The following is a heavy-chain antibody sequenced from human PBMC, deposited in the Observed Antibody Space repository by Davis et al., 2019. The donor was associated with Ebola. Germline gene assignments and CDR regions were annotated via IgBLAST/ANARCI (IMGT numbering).Heavy chain of an antibody. V-gene: IGHV1-46*02. CDR3: ARAQFPTTSDH. CDR2: INPNDGRT. J-gene: IGHJ4*02. Sequence: AASVKVSCKASGYSFKNYAISWVRQAPGQGLEWMGMINPNDGRTIYAQKFQGRVTMTRDTSTSTVYMELRSLRSDDTAVYYCARAQFPTTSDHWGQGTLVTVSS. D-gene: IGHD1-1*01. CDR1: GYSFKNYA.